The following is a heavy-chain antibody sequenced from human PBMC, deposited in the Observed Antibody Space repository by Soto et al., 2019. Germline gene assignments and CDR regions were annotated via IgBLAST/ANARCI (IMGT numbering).Heavy chain of an antibody. V-gene: IGHV4-61*08. CDR2: IYYSGST. D-gene: IGHD3-22*01. CDR1: GGSISSGDYY. J-gene: IGHJ3*02. Sequence: SETLSLTCTVSGGSISSGDYYWSWIRQPPGKGLEWIGYIYYSGSTNYNPSLKSRVTISVDTSKNQFSLKLSSVTAADTAVYYCARQGDSSGYYSGFDAFDIWGQGTMVTVSS. CDR3: ARQGDSSGYYSGFDAFDI.